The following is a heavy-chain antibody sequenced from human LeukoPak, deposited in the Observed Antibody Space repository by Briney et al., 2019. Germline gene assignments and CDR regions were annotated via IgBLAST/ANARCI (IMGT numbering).Heavy chain of an antibody. CDR2: ISGSGGST. D-gene: IGHD6-13*01. V-gene: IGHV3-23*01. CDR1: GFTFSSYA. J-gene: IGHJ4*02. CDR3: ANRIAAAGRVFDY. Sequence: PGGSLRLSCAASGFTFSSYAMSWVRQAPGKGLEWVSAISGSGGSTYYADSVKGRFTISRDNSKNTLYLQMNSLRAEDTAVYYCANRIAAAGRVFDYWGQGTLVTVSS.